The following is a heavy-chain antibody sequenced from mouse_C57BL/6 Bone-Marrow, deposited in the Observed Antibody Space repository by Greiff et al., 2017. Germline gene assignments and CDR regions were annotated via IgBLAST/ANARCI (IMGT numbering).Heavy chain of an antibody. J-gene: IGHJ4*01. D-gene: IGHD2-2*01. CDR2: IDPSDSYT. CDR3: ASDGYDDYGMDY. CDR1: GYTFTSYW. Sequence: QVQLQQPGAELVMPGASVKLSCKASGYTFTSYWMHWVKQRPGQGLEWIGEIDPSDSYTNYNQKFKGKSTLTVDKSSSTAYMQLSSLTSEDSAVYYGASDGYDDYGMDYWGQGTLVTVS. V-gene: IGHV1-69*01.